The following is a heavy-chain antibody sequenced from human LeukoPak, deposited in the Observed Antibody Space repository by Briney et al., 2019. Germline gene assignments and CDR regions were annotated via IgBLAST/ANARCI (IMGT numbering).Heavy chain of an antibody. Sequence: ASVKVSCKASGYTFTNHAIGWVRQAPGQGLEWMGWVSVYNDNANYTQKFQGRVTMTTDKSTSTVYMELRSLTSDDTAVYYCARDVVRGWSPSYYYYYMDVWGKGTTVTVSS. V-gene: IGHV1-18*01. CDR3: ARDVVRGWSPSYYYYYMDV. CDR2: VSVYNDNA. CDR1: GYTFTNHA. J-gene: IGHJ6*03. D-gene: IGHD6-19*01.